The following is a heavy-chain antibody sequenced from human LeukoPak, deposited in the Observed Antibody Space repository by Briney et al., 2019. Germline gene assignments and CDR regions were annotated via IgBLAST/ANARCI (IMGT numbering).Heavy chain of an antibody. V-gene: IGHV4-61*02. J-gene: IGHJ4*02. D-gene: IGHD1-26*01. CDR3: ASRSGRNNYFDY. CDR1: GGSISSSSYS. Sequence: PSETLSLTCTVSGGSISSSSYSWGWIRQPPGKGLEWIGRIYTSGSTNYNPSLKSRVTISVDTSKNQFSLKLSSVTAADTAVYYCASRSGRNNYFDYWGRGGLLFVSS. CDR2: IYTSGST.